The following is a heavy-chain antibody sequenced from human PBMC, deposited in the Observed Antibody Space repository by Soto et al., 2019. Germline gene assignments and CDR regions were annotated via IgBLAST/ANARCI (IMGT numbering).Heavy chain of an antibody. Sequence: PGGSLRLSCAASGFTFSSYAMHWVRQAPGKGLEWVAVISYDGSNKYYADSVKGRFTISRDNSKNTLYLQMNSLIAEDTAVYYCARDLILGYSSSWYSNPNDYYYYGMDVWGQGTTVTVSS. CDR2: ISYDGSNK. V-gene: IGHV3-30-3*01. CDR3: ARDLILGYSSSWYSNPNDYYYYGMDV. D-gene: IGHD6-13*01. CDR1: GFTFSSYA. J-gene: IGHJ6*02.